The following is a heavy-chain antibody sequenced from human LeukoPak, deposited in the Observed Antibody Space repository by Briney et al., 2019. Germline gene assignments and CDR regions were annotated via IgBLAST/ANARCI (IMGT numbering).Heavy chain of an antibody. V-gene: IGHV3-30-3*01. CDR1: GFTFSSYA. Sequence: GGSLRLSCAASGFTFSSYAMHWVRQAPGKGLEWVAVISYDGSNKYYADSVKGRFTISRDNSKNTLYLQMNSLRAEDTAVYYCAKDLYLWGQGTLVTVSS. D-gene: IGHD2-2*02. CDR3: AKDLYL. CDR2: ISYDGSNK. J-gene: IGHJ4*02.